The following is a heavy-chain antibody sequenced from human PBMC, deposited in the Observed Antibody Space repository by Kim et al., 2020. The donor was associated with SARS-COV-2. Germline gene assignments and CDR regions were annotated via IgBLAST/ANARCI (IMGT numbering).Heavy chain of an antibody. CDR3: ARVRIYCSGGSCYSPYFDY. CDR1: GGTFSSYA. V-gene: IGHV1-69*13. Sequence: SVKVSCKASGGTFSSYAISWVRQAPGQGLEWMGGIIPIFGTANYAQKFQGRVTITADESTSTAYMELSSLRSEDTAVYYCARVRIYCSGGSCYSPYFDYWGQGTLVTVSS. CDR2: IIPIFGTA. J-gene: IGHJ4*02. D-gene: IGHD2-15*01.